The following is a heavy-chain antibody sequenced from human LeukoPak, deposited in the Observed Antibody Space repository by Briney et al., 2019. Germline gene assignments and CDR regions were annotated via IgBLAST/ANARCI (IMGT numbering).Heavy chain of an antibody. CDR3: APASGTRYYGLDV. V-gene: IGHV1-18*01. J-gene: IGHJ6*02. Sequence: GASVKVSCKASGYTFRSYGINWVRQAPGQGLEWMGWTSGYNGKTDYAQKLQGRVTMTTDTSTSTAYMELRNLTSEDTAIYYCAPASGTRYYGLDVWAQGTTVTVSS. D-gene: IGHD1-1*01. CDR1: GYTFRSYG. CDR2: TSGYNGKT.